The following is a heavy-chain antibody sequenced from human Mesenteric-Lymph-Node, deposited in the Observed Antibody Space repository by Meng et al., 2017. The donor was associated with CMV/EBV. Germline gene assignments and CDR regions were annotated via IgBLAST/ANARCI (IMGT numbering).Heavy chain of an antibody. CDR2: ISWDGDTT. CDR1: GFTFDDYT. Sequence: GESLKISCEHSGFTFDDYTMHWVRQTPGKGLEWVSLISWDGDTTHYADSVKGRFTISRDNTKKSLYLQMNILRPEDTALYYCAKGHRYSYAPGLYYFYAMDVWGQGTTVTVSS. CDR3: AKGHRYSYAPGLYYFYAMDV. J-gene: IGHJ6*02. D-gene: IGHD5-18*01. V-gene: IGHV3-43*01.